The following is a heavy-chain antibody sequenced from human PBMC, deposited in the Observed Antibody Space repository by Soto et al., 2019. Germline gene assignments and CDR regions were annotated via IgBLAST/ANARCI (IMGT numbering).Heavy chain of an antibody. CDR3: VRDSSRRIVGETYDR. CDR1: GFTFSIYS. CDR2: INSVSNYI. J-gene: IGHJ5*02. Sequence: GGSLRLPCAASGFTFSIYSMHWVRQTPEKGLEWGSSINSVSNYIYYADSVRGRFTISRDDAKSSLFLQMNSLTADDTGLDYCVRDSSRRIVGETYDRWGQGTQVTVVS. V-gene: IGHV3-21*06. D-gene: IGHD1-26*01.